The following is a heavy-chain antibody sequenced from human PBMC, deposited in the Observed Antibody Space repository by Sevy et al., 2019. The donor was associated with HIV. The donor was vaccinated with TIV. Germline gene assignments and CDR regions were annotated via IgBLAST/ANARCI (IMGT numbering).Heavy chain of an antibody. CDR2: MSPKSGNT. CDR3: ARAGSGWYDHYFDD. D-gene: IGHD6-19*01. Sequence: ASVKVSCKTSGYTFTSYDINWVRQATGQGLEWMGWMSPKSGNTGYAQKFQGRLTMTRNTSIGTAYMDLSSLRSDDTAVYYCARAGSGWYDHYFDDWGQGTLVTVSS. J-gene: IGHJ4*02. V-gene: IGHV1-8*01. CDR1: GYTFTSYD.